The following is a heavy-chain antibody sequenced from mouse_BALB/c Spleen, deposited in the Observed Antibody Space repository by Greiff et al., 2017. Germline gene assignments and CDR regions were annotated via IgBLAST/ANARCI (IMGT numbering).Heavy chain of an antibody. CDR2: IDPETGGT. V-gene: IGHV1-15*01. CDR3: TRRVPFDY. D-gene: IGHD5-1*01. CDR1: GYTFTDYE. J-gene: IGHJ2*01. Sequence: QVQQQSGAELVRPGASVTLSCKASGYTFTDYEMHWVKQTPVHGLEWIGAIDPETGGTAYNQKFKGKATLTADKSSSTAYMELRSLTSEDSAVYYCTRRVPFDYWGQGTTLTVSS.